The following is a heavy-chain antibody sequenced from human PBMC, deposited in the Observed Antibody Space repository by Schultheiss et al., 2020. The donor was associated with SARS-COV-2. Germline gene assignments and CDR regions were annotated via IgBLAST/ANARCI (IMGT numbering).Heavy chain of an antibody. J-gene: IGHJ4*02. CDR3: ARVYSGNYYPIGY. CDR2: ISYDGSNK. D-gene: IGHD1-26*01. V-gene: IGHV3-30*03. CDR1: GFTFSSYW. Sequence: GGSLRLSCAASGFTFSSYWMHWVRQAPGKGLVWVAVISYDGSNKYYADSVKGRFTISRDNSKNTLYLQMNSLRAEDTAVYYCARVYSGNYYPIGYWGQGTLVTVSS.